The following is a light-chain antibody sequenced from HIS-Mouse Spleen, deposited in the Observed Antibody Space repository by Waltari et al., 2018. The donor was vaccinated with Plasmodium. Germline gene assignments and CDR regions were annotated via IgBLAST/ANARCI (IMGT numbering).Light chain of an antibody. Sequence: EIVLTQSPGTLSLSPGERATLSGRASQRGGSSYLAWYQQQPGQAPSLLILGASSRATGIPDSVSGSGSGTDFTLTISRLEPEDFAVYYCQQYGSSPITFGQGTRLEIK. CDR1: QRGGSSY. CDR2: GAS. CDR3: QQYGSSPIT. V-gene: IGKV3-20*01. J-gene: IGKJ5*01.